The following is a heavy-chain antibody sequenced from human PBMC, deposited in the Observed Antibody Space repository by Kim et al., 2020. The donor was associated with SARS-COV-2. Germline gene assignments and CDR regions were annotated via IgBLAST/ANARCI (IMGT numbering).Heavy chain of an antibody. CDR3: ARARTGSLYYYFGMDV. D-gene: IGHD1-1*01. V-gene: IGHV1-69*13. CDR2: IIPVSDTR. J-gene: IGHJ6*02. CDR1: GGTFGNYG. Sequence: SVKVFCKTSGGTFGNYGFAWVRLAPGQGLEWMGGIIPVSDTRDYAQKFQGRLTFIADESTSTAYMELTTLKSDDTAVYYCARARTGSLYYYFGMDVWGPGTTVTVSS.